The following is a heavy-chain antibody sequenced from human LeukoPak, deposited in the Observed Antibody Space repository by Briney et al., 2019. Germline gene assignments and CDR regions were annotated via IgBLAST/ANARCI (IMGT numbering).Heavy chain of an antibody. V-gene: IGHV3-30*02. Sequence: PGGSLRLSCAASGFTFSSYSMNWVRQAPGKGLEWVAFIRYDGSNKYYADSEKGRFTISRDNSKNTLYLQMNSLRAEDTAVYYCAKDWKHCSSTSCRDYYYYYYMDVWGKGTTVTVSS. D-gene: IGHD2-2*01. CDR2: IRYDGSNK. J-gene: IGHJ6*03. CDR1: GFTFSSYS. CDR3: AKDWKHCSSTSCRDYYYYYYMDV.